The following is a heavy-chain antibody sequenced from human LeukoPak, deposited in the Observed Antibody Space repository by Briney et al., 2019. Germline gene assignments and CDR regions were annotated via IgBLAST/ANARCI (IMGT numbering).Heavy chain of an antibody. V-gene: IGHV4-59*01. CDR2: IYYSGST. D-gene: IGHD2-8*01. J-gene: IGHJ6*03. CDR3: ARLTNMEKDVTPTYYMDV. Sequence: SETLSLTCTVSGGSISSYYWSWIRQPPGKGLEWIGYIYYSGSTNYNPSLKSRVTISVETSKSQFSLKLSSVTAADTAVYYCARLTNMEKDVTPTYYMDVWGKGTTVTVSS. CDR1: GGSISSYY.